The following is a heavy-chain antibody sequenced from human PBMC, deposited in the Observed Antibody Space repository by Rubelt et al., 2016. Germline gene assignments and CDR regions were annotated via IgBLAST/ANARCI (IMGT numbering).Heavy chain of an antibody. Sequence: EVHLVESGGGLVQPGGSLRVSCAASGFTFSSYNMNWVRQAPGKGLAWVSYISSGGSSTYYADSVKGRFTIPRDHAKNSLYLQMNSLRAEDTAVYYCARENHDSSGWCFDYWGQGTLVTVSS. CDR2: ISSGGSST. J-gene: IGHJ4*02. CDR1: GFTFSSYN. V-gene: IGHV3-48*04. CDR3: ARENHDSSGWCFDY. D-gene: IGHD3-22*01.